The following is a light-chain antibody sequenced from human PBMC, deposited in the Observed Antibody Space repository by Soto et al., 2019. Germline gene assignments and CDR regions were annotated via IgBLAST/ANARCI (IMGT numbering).Light chain of an antibody. CDR3: SSYTSSSSGV. Sequence: QYVLTQHASVSGSPGPSITISCTGTSSDTGGYTYVSWYQQHPGKAPKLTIYDVSNRPSGVSNRFSGSKSGNTASLTISELQAEDEADYYSSSYTSSSSGVFGTGTKVTVL. CDR1: SSDTGGYTY. V-gene: IGLV2-14*01. CDR2: DVS. J-gene: IGLJ1*01.